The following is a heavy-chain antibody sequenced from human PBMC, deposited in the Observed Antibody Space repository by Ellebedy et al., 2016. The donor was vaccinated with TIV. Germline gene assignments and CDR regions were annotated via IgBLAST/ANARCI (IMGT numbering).Heavy chain of an antibody. V-gene: IGHV1-18*04. CDR1: GYTFISYG. J-gene: IGHJ3*02. CDR2: ISTYSAIA. CDR3: SKNRDSGSDDSFDI. Sequence: AASVKVSCKASGYTFISYGITWVRQAPGQGLEWMGWISTYSAIANYAQKFQGRVTMTTDTSTNTAFMELRSLRSDDTAVYYCSKNRDSGSDDSFDIWGQGTMVSVSS. D-gene: IGHD2/OR15-2a*01.